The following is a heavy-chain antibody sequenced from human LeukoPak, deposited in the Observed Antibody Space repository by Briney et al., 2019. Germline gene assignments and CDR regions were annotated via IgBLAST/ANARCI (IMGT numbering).Heavy chain of an antibody. J-gene: IGHJ4*02. CDR3: ARDHRLGRTGYDMPAD. D-gene: IGHD7-27*01. CDR1: GYTFVDYY. CDR2: LNPRTGAT. Sequence: ASVKVSCKASGYTFVDYYVYWIQQAPGQGLEWMGWLNPRTGATKYAQKFQARVTMTRDTSKQTAYMELTSLRSDDTALYFCARDHRLGRTGYDMPADWGQGTLVTVS. V-gene: IGHV1-2*02.